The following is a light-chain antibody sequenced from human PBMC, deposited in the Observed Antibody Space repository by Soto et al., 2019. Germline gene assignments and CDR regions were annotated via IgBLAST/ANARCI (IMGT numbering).Light chain of an antibody. CDR1: KGINNY. J-gene: IGKJ1*01. CDR2: ATS. CDR3: QQYNSYPWT. V-gene: IGKV1-16*01. Sequence: DLQMTQSPPSLSASVGDRVTITCRASKGINNYLAWFQQQPGTAPKPLIYATSTLHSGVPSRFTGSGSGTEVTLTITSLQPEDFVTYYCQQYNSYPWTFGQGTKVEVK.